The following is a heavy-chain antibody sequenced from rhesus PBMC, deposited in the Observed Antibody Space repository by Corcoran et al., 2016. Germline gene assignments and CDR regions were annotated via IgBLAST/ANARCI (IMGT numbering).Heavy chain of an antibody. V-gene: IGHV4-73*01. CDR1: GGSISGTSS. J-gene: IGHJ3*01. CDR2: IDGLSALT. Sequence: QVELHQWGEGLVKPSETLSLPCVVYGGSISGTSSCLWIRQAPGKGREWIGDIDGLSALTIYNSPRKKRCISSKYTSKTQFSLTLRSVTAADTAVYFCAIEPSAGAYSDYGGFDFWGQGLRVTVSS. D-gene: IGHD4-17*01. CDR3: AIEPSAGAYSDYGGFDF.